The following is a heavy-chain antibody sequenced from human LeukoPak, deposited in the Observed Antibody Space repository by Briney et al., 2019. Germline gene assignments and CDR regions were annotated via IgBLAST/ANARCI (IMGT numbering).Heavy chain of an antibody. D-gene: IGHD1-26*01. J-gene: IGHJ4*02. CDR2: IYNGGRT. CDR1: GGSMSSINYY. V-gene: IGHV4-39*01. CDR3: ARQPSGTPGDY. Sequence: PSETLSLTCTVSGGSMSSINYYWAWIRQPPGKGLEWVGYIYNGGRTSYNPSLESRVTMSVDTSKNQFSLNLTSVTAADTAMYYCARQPSGTPGDYWGQGSLVTVSS.